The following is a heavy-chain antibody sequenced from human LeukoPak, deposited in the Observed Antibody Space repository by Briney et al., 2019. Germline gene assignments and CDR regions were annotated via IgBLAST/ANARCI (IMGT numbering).Heavy chain of an antibody. CDR1: GFTFSSYA. CDR2: FSGSGGST. J-gene: IGHJ5*02. V-gene: IGHV3-23*01. D-gene: IGHD3-9*01. Sequence: GGSLRLSCAASGFTFSSYAMSWVRQAPGKGVEWVSAFSGSGGSTYYADSVKGRFTISRDNSKNTLYLQMNSLRAEDTAVYYCAKDPGYYDILTGYFNWFDPWGQGTLVTVSS. CDR3: AKDPGYYDILTGYFNWFDP.